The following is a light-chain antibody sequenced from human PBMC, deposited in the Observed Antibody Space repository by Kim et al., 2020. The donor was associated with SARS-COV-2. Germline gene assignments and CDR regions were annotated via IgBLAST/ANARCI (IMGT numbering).Light chain of an antibody. CDR2: GAS. J-gene: IGKJ1*01. V-gene: IGKV3-20*01. Sequence: SRGERAIVSCRASQSVNNNDLAWYYQKPGQAPRLLIYGASRRATGIPDRFSGSGSGTDFTLSISRLEPEDFAVYYCHQYGRSPQTFGQGTKVDIK. CDR1: QSVNNND. CDR3: HQYGRSPQT.